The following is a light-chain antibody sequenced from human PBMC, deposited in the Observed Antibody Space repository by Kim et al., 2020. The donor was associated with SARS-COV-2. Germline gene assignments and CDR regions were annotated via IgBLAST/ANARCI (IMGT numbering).Light chain of an antibody. CDR1: SSNIGSNT. J-gene: IGLJ3*02. CDR2: TND. CDR3: AVWDDSLNAPV. Sequence: QSVLTQPPSASGTPGQRVTISCSGSSSNIGSNTVNWYQQLPGTAPKLLIYTNDQRPSGVPDRFSGSKSGTSASLAISGLQSEDEADCSCAVWDDSLNAPVFGGGTQVTVL. V-gene: IGLV1-44*01.